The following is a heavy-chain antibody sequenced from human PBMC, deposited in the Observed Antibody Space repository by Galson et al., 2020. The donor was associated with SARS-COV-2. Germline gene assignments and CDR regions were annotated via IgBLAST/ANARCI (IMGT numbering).Heavy chain of an antibody. CDR3: AREGPYYYDSSGYYPFDY. CDR2: ISSSSSYI. J-gene: IGHJ4*02. Sequence: GGSLRLSCAASGFTFSSYSMNWVRQAPGKGLEWVLSISSSSSYIYYADSVKGRFTISRDNAKNSLYLQMNSLRAEDTAVYYCAREGPYYYDSSGYYPFDYWGQGTLVTVSS. D-gene: IGHD3-22*01. V-gene: IGHV3-21*01. CDR1: GFTFSSYS.